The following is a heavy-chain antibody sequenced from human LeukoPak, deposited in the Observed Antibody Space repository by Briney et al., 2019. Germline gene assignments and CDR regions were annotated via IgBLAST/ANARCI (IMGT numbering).Heavy chain of an antibody. D-gene: IGHD4-17*01. CDR3: AREASVTKDFDY. CDR1: GYTFTSYG. J-gene: IGHJ4*02. Sequence: ASVKVSFTASGYTFTSYGISWVRQAPGQGLEWMGWISAYNGNTNYAQKLQGRVTMTTDTSTSTAYMELRSLRSDDTAVYYCAREASVTKDFDYWGQGTLVTVSS. V-gene: IGHV1-18*01. CDR2: ISAYNGNT.